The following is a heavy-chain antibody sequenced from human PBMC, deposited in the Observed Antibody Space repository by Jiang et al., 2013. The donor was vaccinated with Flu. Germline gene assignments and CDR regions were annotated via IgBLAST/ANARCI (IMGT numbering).Heavy chain of an antibody. CDR3: AREGGYCSNGVCTDRFDP. J-gene: IGHJ5*02. V-gene: IGHV7-4-1*02. D-gene: IGHD2-8*01. CDR1: GYTFMNAA. Sequence: QSGSELKKPGASVKVSCKASGYTFMNAAMHWVRQAPGQRLEWMGWINTNNGNPTYAQGFTGRFVFSLDTSVSTAYLEISSLKAEDTAVYYCAREGGYCSNGVCTDRFDPWGQGTLVTVSS. CDR2: INTNNGNP.